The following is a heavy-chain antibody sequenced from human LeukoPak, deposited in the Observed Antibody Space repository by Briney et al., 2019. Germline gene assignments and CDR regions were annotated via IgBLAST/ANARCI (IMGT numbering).Heavy chain of an antibody. CDR1: GYTFTSYG. D-gene: IGHD2-21*02. J-gene: IGHJ4*02. CDR3: AREVWGVVTAPYFDY. V-gene: IGHV1-18*01. Sequence: ASVKVSCKASGYTFTSYGISWVRQAPGQGLEWMGWISAYNGNTNYAQKLQGRVTMTTDTSTSTAYMELRSLRSDDTAVYYCAREVWGVVTAPYFDYWGQGTLVTVPS. CDR2: ISAYNGNT.